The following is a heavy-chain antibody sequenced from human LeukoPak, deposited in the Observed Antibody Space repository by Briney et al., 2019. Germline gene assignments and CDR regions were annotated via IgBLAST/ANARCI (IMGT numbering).Heavy chain of an antibody. CDR1: GFTFSSYA. CDR3: AKAVSGN. D-gene: IGHD3-3*01. J-gene: IGHJ4*02. V-gene: IGHV3-30-3*01. CDR2: ISYDGSNK. Sequence: PGGSLRLSCAASGFTFSSYAMHWVRQAPGKGLEWVAVISYDGSNKYYADSVKGRFTISRDNSKNTLYLQMNSLRAEDTAVYYCAKAVSGNWGQGTLVTVSS.